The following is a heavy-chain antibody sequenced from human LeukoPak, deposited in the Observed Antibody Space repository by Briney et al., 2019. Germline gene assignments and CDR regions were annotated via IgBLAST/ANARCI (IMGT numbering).Heavy chain of an antibody. CDR1: GYTFSDYG. J-gene: IGHJ5*01. CDR2: ISPVNGHT. CDR3: ARDFGAWWFDS. V-gene: IGHV1-18*01. Sequence: ASVTVSCKTSGYTFSDYGISWVRQAPGQGLEWMGWISPVNGHTDYAQKFQGRITMTKDTSTSTAYMHLRNLRSDDTAVYYCARDFGAWWFDSWGQGTLITVSS. D-gene: IGHD3-16*01.